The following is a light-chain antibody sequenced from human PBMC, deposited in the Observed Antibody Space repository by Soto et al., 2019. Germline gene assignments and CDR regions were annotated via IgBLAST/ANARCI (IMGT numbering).Light chain of an antibody. J-gene: IGKJ1*01. V-gene: IGKV3-11*01. CDR3: QQRSDWPPT. CDR1: QTVGSY. CDR2: DTS. Sequence: EIVLPQSPATMSLSPGKRATLSCRASQTVGSYLAWFRQTPGQAPRLLIYDTSIRATGIPARFSGSGSGTDFTLTSSSLEAEDFAVYYFQQRSDWPPTFGQGKKLEIK.